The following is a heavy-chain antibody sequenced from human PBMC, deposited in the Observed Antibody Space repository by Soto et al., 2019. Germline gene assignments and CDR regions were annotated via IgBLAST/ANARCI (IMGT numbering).Heavy chain of an antibody. CDR1: GFTFGNYW. CDR2: IKQDGSDK. J-gene: IGHJ4*02. Sequence: GGSLRLSYAASGFTFGNYWMSWVRQAPGKGLEWVAIIKQDGSDKYYVDSVKGRFTISRDNAKNSLYLQMNSLRTEDAAVYYCARNRDYAFDYWGRGTLVTVSS. CDR3: ARNRDYAFDY. V-gene: IGHV3-7*01. D-gene: IGHD4-17*01.